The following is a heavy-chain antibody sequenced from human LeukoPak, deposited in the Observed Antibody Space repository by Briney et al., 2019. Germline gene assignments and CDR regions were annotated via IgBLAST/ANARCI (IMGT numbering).Heavy chain of an antibody. V-gene: IGHV3-23*01. D-gene: IGHD3-16*01. CDR3: AKRGGMYPAHYFDY. CDR1: GFTFSRYW. Sequence: GGSLRLSCEVSGFTFSRYWATWVRQAPGKGLEWVSAISASGGSTYYADSVKGRFTISRDNSKNTLYLQMNSLRAEDTAVYYCAKRGGMYPAHYFDYWGQGTLVTVSS. J-gene: IGHJ4*02. CDR2: ISASGGST.